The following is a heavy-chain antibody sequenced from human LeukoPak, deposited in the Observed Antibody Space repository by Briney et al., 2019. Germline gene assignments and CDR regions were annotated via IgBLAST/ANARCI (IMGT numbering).Heavy chain of an antibody. J-gene: IGHJ4*02. D-gene: IGHD3-16*02. CDR1: GFTFSGYG. V-gene: IGHV3-30*03. CDR3: ATYDYVWGRYRLAQSDY. CDR2: ISYDGSNK. Sequence: GGSLRLSCAASGFTFSGYGMHWVRQAPGKGLEWVAVISYDGSNKDYGDSVKGRFTISRDNSKNSLYLQINSLRAEDTAIYYCATYDYVWGRYRLAQSDYWGQGTLVTVSS.